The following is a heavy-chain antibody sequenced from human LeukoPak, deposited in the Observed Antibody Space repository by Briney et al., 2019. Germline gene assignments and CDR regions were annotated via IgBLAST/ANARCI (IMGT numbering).Heavy chain of an antibody. V-gene: IGHV1-2*02. CDR3: ASRYCNGGGCSNPLDFFDY. D-gene: IGHD2-15*01. J-gene: IGHJ4*02. Sequence: ASVKVSCKSSGYTFTAYYIHWVRQAPGQGLEWMGWINPKSGGSKYAQQFQGRVTMTRDTSISTAYMELSGLRSDDTAVYFCASRYCNGGGCSNPLDFFDYWGQGALVTVSS. CDR2: INPKSGGS. CDR1: GYTFTAYY.